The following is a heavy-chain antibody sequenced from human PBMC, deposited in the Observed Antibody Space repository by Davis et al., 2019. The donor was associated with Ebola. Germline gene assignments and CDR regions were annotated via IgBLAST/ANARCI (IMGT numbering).Heavy chain of an antibody. D-gene: IGHD1/OR15-1a*01. J-gene: IGHJ6*02. CDR1: GYTFTSYG. Sequence: AASVKVSCKASGYTFTSYGLSWVRQAPGQGLEWMGRIIPILGIANYAQKFQGRVTITADKSTSTAYMELSSLRSEDTAVYYCARGAVNWNTYYYYGMDVWGQGTTVTVSS. V-gene: IGHV1-69*04. CDR2: IIPILGIA. CDR3: ARGAVNWNTYYYYGMDV.